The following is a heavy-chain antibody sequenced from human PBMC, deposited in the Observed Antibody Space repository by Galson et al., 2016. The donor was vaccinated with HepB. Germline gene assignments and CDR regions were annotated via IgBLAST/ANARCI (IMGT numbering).Heavy chain of an antibody. V-gene: IGHV3-30*18. CDR3: AKDREVRFLEWLTRICDY. J-gene: IGHJ4*02. CDR2: ISYDGSTK. CDR1: GFTFTNYG. D-gene: IGHD3-3*01. Sequence: SLRLSCAASGFTFTNYGMRWVRQAPGKGLEWVADISYDGSTKYYADSVKGRFTISRDNSKNTLYLQLSSLRTEDTAVYYCAKDREVRFLEWLTRICDYWGQGTLVTVSS.